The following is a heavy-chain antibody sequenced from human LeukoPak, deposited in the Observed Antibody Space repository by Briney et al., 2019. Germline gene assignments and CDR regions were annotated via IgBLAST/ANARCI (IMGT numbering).Heavy chain of an antibody. J-gene: IGHJ4*02. Sequence: GESLRLSCTASGFTFSNAWMSWVRQAPGKGLEWVASINPDGNKKYSADSVKGRFTISRDNAENSLYLQMNSLRVEDTAFYYCARDLAYSRLDYWGQGMLVTVSS. CDR2: INPDGNKK. CDR1: GFTFSNAW. D-gene: IGHD5-18*01. V-gene: IGHV3-7*01. CDR3: ARDLAYSRLDY.